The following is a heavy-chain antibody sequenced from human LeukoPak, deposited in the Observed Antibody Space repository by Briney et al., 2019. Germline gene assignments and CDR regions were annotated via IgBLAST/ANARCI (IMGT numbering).Heavy chain of an antibody. CDR3: ARDEHYYGSGTYYRRASTFDI. Sequence: ASVKVSCKASGYTFTSYGISWVRQAPGQGLEWMGWISANNGYTNYAQKLQGRVTMTTDTSTTTAYMELTRLTSDDTAVYYCARDEHYYGSGTYYRRASTFDIWGQGTMVTVSS. D-gene: IGHD3-10*01. J-gene: IGHJ3*02. V-gene: IGHV1-18*04. CDR2: ISANNGYT. CDR1: GYTFTSYG.